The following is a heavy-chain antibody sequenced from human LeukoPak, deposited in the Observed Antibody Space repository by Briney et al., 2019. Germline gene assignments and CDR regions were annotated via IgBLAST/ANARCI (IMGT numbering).Heavy chain of an antibody. D-gene: IGHD3-9*01. V-gene: IGHV4-61*02. Sequence: SETLSLTCTVSGGSISSGRNYWTWIRQPAGKGLEWIGRIYIFSGSTNYNPSLKSRVTISVDTSKNQFSLKLTSVTAADTAVYYCARDIRYYDILTGYYRLGYYYYMDVWGKGTTVTISS. CDR1: GGSISSGRNY. CDR2: IYIFSGST. J-gene: IGHJ6*03. CDR3: ARDIRYYDILTGYYRLGYYYYMDV.